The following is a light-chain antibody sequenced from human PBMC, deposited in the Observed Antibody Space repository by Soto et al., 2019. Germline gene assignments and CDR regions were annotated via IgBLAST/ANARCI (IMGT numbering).Light chain of an antibody. CDR3: QPYYSTPLT. CDR1: QSVLYSSNNKNY. Sequence: DIVMTQSPDSLAVSLGERATINCKSSQSVLYSSNNKNYLAWYQQKPGQPPTLLIYWASTRESGVPDRFSGSGSGTDFTLTISSLQADDVAVYYCQPYYSTPLTFGGGTKVEIK. CDR2: WAS. J-gene: IGKJ4*01. V-gene: IGKV4-1*01.